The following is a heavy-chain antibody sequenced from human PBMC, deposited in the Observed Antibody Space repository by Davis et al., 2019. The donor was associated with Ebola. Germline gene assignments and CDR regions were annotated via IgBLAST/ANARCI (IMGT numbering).Heavy chain of an antibody. Sequence: GESLKISCVASGFTFTTYSMSWVRQAPGKALEWVSSISSDSDYIYYADSAKGRFTISRDNSKNTLDLQMNSLRPEDTAVYYCVKTRSNWWNDALEIWGQGTTVTVSS. CDR1: GFTFTTYS. CDR2: ISSDSDYI. V-gene: IGHV3-21*01. J-gene: IGHJ3*02. D-gene: IGHD2-8*02. CDR3: VKTRSNWWNDALEI.